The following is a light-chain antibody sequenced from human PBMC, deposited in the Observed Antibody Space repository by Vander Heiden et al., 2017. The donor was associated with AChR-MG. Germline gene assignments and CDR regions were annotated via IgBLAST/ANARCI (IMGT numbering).Light chain of an antibody. J-gene: IGKJ2*01. CDR2: TAS. CDR3: QQYNSFPYT. V-gene: IGKV1-5*03. Sequence: DIQMTQSPSTLSASVGDRVTITCRASQSISSWLAWYQQKPGKAPKLLIYTASNVESGVPARFSGSGSGTEFTLTISSLQPDDFATYYCQQYNSFPYTFGQGTKVEIK. CDR1: QSISSW.